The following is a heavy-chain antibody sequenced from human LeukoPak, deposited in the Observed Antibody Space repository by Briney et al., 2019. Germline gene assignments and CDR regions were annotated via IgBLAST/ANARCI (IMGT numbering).Heavy chain of an antibody. Sequence: GGSLRLSCAASGFTFSSYAMSWVRQAPGKGLEWVAVISYDGSNKYYADSVKGRFTISRDNSKNTLYLQMNSLRAEDTAVYYCANFFGFGIFDYWGQGTLVTVSS. J-gene: IGHJ4*02. CDR2: ISYDGSNK. D-gene: IGHD3-10*01. CDR3: ANFFGFGIFDY. CDR1: GFTFSSYA. V-gene: IGHV3-30*18.